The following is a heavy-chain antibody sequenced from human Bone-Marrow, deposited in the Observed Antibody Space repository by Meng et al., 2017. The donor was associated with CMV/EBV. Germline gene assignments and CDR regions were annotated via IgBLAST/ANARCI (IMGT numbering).Heavy chain of an antibody. V-gene: IGHV1-2*02. J-gene: IGHJ6*02. CDR1: GYTFTGYY. CDR2: INPNSGGT. Sequence: ASVKVSCKASGYTFTGYYMHWVRQAPGQGLEWMGWINPNSGGTNYAQKFQGRVTMTRNTSISTAYMELSSLRSEDTAVYYCARTMRIRLMVLRFFPRGYYGMDVWGQGTTVTVSS. CDR3: ARTMRIRLMVLRFFPRGYYGMDV. D-gene: IGHD3-3*01.